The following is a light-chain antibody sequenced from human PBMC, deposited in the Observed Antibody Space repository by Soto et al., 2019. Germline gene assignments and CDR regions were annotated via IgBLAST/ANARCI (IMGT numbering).Light chain of an antibody. CDR1: QSVSSSY. CDR3: QQYGSSPYT. V-gene: IGKV3-20*01. Sequence: EIVLTQSPGTLSLSPGERATLSCRASQSVSSSYLAWYQQKPGQAPRLLIYGASNRATGIPDRFSGSGSGTHFTLTISSLEPEDFAIYYCQQYGSSPYTFGQGTKPEIK. J-gene: IGKJ2*01. CDR2: GAS.